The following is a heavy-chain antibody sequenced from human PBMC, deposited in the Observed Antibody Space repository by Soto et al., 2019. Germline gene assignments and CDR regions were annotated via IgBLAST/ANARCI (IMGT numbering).Heavy chain of an antibody. CDR2: INSDGSSA. CDR3: ALSHTVTTGY. V-gene: IGHV3-74*01. Sequence: EVQLVESGGGLVQPGGSLRLSCAASGLTFSSYWMHWVRQAPGKGLVWVSRINSDGSSASYADSVKGRFTISRDNAKNTLYLQMNSLRAEDTAVYHCALSHTVTTGYWGQGTLVTVSS. D-gene: IGHD4-17*01. CDR1: GLTFSSYW. J-gene: IGHJ4*02.